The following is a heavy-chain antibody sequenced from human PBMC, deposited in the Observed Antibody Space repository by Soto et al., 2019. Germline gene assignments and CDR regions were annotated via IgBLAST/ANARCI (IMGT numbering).Heavy chain of an antibody. V-gene: IGHV4-39*01. CDR1: GGSISSSSYY. D-gene: IGHD3-16*01. J-gene: IGHJ4*02. Sequence: SETLSLTCPVSGGSISSSSYYWGWIRQPPGKGLEWIGSIYYSGSTYYNPSLKSRVTISVDTSKNQFSLKLSSVTAADTAVYYCALGDYFDYWGQGTLVTVSS. CDR3: ALGDYFDY. CDR2: IYYSGST.